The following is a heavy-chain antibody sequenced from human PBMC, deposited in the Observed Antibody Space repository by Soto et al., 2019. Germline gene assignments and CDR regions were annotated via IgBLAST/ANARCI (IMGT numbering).Heavy chain of an antibody. J-gene: IGHJ1*01. D-gene: IGHD5-12*01. V-gene: IGHV3-66*01. CDR2: IYSGGST. Sequence: PGGSLRLSCAASGFTVSSNYMSWVRQAPGKGLEWVSVIYSGGSTYYADSVKGRFTISRDNSKNTLYLQMNSLRAEDTAVYYCARDYGYSGYEPPRRWGQGTLVTVSS. CDR1: GFTVSSNY. CDR3: ARDYGYSGYEPPRR.